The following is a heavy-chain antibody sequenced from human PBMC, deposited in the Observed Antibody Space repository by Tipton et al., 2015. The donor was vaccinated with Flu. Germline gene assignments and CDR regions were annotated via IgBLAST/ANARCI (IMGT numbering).Heavy chain of an antibody. J-gene: IGHJ4*02. D-gene: IGHD5-18*01. Sequence: MQLVQSGVEVKKPGESLKISCKGSGYRFTDYWIGWVRQVPGKGLEWMGIIYPGDSDTRSSPSFQGQVTVSADKTTSTAYLLRSGLKPSDTAIYYCARRHTPMGFDYWGQGTLVAVSS. CDR1: GYRFTDYW. CDR3: ARRHTPMGFDY. V-gene: IGHV5-51*01. CDR2: IYPGDSDT.